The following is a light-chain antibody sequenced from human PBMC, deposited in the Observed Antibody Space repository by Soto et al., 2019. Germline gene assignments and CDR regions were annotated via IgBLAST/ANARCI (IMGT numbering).Light chain of an antibody. Sequence: AIQMTQSPSSLSASVGDRVTITCRASQDIRNDLGWYQQKPGKTPKLLIFAASSLQSGVPSRFSGSGSGTVFTLTISSLQPEDFATYYCLQDFKYPWTFGQGTKVEIE. CDR3: LQDFKYPWT. CDR1: QDIRND. CDR2: AAS. V-gene: IGKV1-6*01. J-gene: IGKJ1*01.